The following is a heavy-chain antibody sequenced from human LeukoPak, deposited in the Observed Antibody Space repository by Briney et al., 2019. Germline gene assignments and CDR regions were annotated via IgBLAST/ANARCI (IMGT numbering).Heavy chain of an antibody. Sequence: PSETLSLTCTVSGGSISSYYWSWVRQPPGKGLEWIGYIYYSGSTNYNPSLKSRVTISVDTSKNQFSLELSSVTAADTAVYYCVGSSWYYYFDYWGQGTLVTVSS. J-gene: IGHJ4*02. V-gene: IGHV4-59*08. D-gene: IGHD6-13*01. CDR2: IYYSGST. CDR1: GGSISSYY. CDR3: VGSSWYYYFDY.